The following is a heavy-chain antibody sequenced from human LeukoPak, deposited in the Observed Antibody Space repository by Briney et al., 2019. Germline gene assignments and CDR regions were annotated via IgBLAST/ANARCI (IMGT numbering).Heavy chain of an antibody. CDR1: GLTVSSSY. D-gene: IGHD3-9*01. V-gene: IGHV3-53*01. CDR2: IYNDGST. J-gene: IGHJ4*02. CDR3: ARGPLTGFDY. Sequence: GGSLRLSCAASGLTVSSSYMSWVRQAPGKGLEWVSIIYNDGSTYYADSMKGRFTISRDNSKNTLYLQVNSLRAEDTAMYYCARGPLTGFDYWGQGTLVTVSS.